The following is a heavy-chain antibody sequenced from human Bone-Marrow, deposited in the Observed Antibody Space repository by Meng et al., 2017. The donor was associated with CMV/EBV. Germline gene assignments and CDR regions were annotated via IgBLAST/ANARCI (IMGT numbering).Heavy chain of an antibody. D-gene: IGHD5-18*01. CDR1: GYTFTSYG. CDR2: INAHNGNT. V-gene: IGHV1-18*01. CDR3: VRDPLRVDSYGYPYYYGMDV. J-gene: IGHJ6*02. Sequence: ASVKVSCKASGYTFTSYGISWVRQAPGQGLEWMGWINAHNGNTNYAQKLQGRVTMTTDTSTSTAYMELRSFRSDDTAVYYSVRDPLRVDSYGYPYYYGMDVWGQGTTVTVSS.